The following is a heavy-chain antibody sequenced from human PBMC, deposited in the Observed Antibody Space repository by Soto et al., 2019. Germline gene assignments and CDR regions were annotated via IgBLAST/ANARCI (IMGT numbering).Heavy chain of an antibody. V-gene: IGHV3-64*01. CDR3: ASSRDMITFGGVIVMSWAFDI. J-gene: IGHJ3*02. CDR1: GFTFSSYA. D-gene: IGHD3-16*02. CDR2: ISSNGGST. Sequence: WGSLRLSCAASGFTFSSYAMHWVRQAPGKGLEYVSAISSNGGSTYYANSVKGRFTISRDNSKNTLYLQMGSLRAEDMAVYYCASSRDMITFGGVIVMSWAFDIWGQGTMVTVSS.